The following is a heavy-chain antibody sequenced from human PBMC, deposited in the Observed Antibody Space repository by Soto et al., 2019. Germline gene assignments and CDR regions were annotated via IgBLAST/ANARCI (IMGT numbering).Heavy chain of an antibody. D-gene: IGHD3-9*01. CDR2: IYYSRST. J-gene: IGHJ4*02. CDR1: GGSISSGGYY. Sequence: SETLSLTCTVSGGSISSGGYYWSWIRQHPGRGLEWIGYIYYSRSTYYNPSLRSRVTISADMSKNQFSLNLRSVTAADTAVYYCARVDHRGYFAILTDYWGQGTLVTVSS. CDR3: ARVDHRGYFAILTDY. V-gene: IGHV4-31*03.